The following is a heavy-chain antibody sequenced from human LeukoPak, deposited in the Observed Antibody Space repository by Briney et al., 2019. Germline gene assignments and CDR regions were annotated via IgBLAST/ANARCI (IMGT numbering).Heavy chain of an antibody. V-gene: IGHV3-74*01. CDR3: ARGYSYGPYWYFDL. CDR2: INSDGSST. Sequence: GGSLRLSCAASGFTFSSYWMHWVRQAPGKGLVWVSRINSDGSSTSYADSVKGRFTISGDNAKNTLYLQMNSLRAEDTAVYYCARGYSYGPYWYFDLWGRGTLVTVSS. J-gene: IGHJ2*01. D-gene: IGHD5-18*01. CDR1: GFTFSSYW.